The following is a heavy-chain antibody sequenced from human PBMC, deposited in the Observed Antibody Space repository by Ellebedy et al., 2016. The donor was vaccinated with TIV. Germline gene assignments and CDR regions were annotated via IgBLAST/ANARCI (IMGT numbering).Heavy chain of an antibody. CDR3: AKDGATEIYYPFLSYYFNY. V-gene: IGHV3-30*18. CDR1: GFTFNAYG. D-gene: IGHD3-22*01. CDR2: ISYDGSNE. Sequence: GGSLRLXXAASGFTFNAYGMHWVRQAPGKGLEWVATISYDGSNEKYADSVKGRFTISRDDSKNTLHLQMNSLRAEDAALYYCAKDGATEIYYPFLSYYFNYWGQGTLVTVSS. J-gene: IGHJ4*02.